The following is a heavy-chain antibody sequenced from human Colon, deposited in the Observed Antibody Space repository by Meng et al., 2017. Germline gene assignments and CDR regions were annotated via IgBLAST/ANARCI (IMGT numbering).Heavy chain of an antibody. CDR1: GFTFSSYA. Sequence: GGSLRLSCAASGFTFSSYAMHWVRQAPGKGLEWVAVISYDGSNKYYADSVKGRFTISRDNSKNTLYLQMNSLRAEDTAVYYCARGNFPRITMVRGATSAFDIWGQGTMVTVSS. J-gene: IGHJ3*02. CDR2: ISYDGSNK. CDR3: ARGNFPRITMVRGATSAFDI. D-gene: IGHD3-10*01. V-gene: IGHV3-30*01.